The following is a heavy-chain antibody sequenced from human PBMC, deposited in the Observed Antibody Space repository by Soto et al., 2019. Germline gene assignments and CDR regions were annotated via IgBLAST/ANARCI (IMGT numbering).Heavy chain of an antibody. Sequence: SETLSLTCTVSGGSISSYYWSWIRQPPGKGLEWIGYIYYSGSTNYNPSLKSRVTIPVDTSKNQFSLKLSSVTAADTAVYYCARGVYYDFWSGYYTGIWFDPWGQGTLVTVSS. J-gene: IGHJ5*02. CDR3: ARGVYYDFWSGYYTGIWFDP. D-gene: IGHD3-3*01. CDR1: GGSISSYY. V-gene: IGHV4-59*01. CDR2: IYYSGST.